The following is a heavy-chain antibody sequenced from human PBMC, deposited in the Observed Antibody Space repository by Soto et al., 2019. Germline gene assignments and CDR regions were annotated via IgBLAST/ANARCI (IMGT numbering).Heavy chain of an antibody. Sequence: QVQLVESGGGVVQPGRSLRLSCAASGFTFSSYGMHWVRQAPGKGLEWVAVISYDGSNKYYADSVKGRLTISRDNSKNTLYLQMNSLRAEDTAVYYCAKEWVYDSSGWSFDYWGQGTLVTASS. CDR2: ISYDGSNK. V-gene: IGHV3-30*18. CDR3: AKEWVYDSSGWSFDY. CDR1: GFTFSSYG. D-gene: IGHD3-22*01. J-gene: IGHJ4*02.